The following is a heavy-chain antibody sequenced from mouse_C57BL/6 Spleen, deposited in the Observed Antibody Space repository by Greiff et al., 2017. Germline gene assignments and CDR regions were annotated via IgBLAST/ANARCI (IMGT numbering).Heavy chain of an antibody. V-gene: IGHV2-2*01. J-gene: IGHJ2*01. CDR3: ARNTNWAFDY. CDR1: GFSLTSYG. CDR2: IWSGGST. Sequence: QVQLQQSGPGLVQPSQSLSITCTVSGFSLTSYGVHWVRQSPGKGLEWLGVIWSGGSTDDNAAFISRLSISKDNSKSQVFFKMNSLQADDTAIYYCARNTNWAFDYWGQGTTLTVSS. D-gene: IGHD4-1*01.